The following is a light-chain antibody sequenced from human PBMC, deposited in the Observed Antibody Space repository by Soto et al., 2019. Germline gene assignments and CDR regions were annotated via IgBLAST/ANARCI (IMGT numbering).Light chain of an antibody. Sequence: PGERATLSCRASQSDTSSSLAWYQQKPGQAPRLLIYGASNRATGIPDRFSGSGSGADFTLTISRLEPEDFAVYYCQHYGSSALTFGGGTKVDLK. V-gene: IGKV3-20*01. CDR3: QHYGSSALT. CDR1: QSDTSSS. CDR2: GAS. J-gene: IGKJ4*01.